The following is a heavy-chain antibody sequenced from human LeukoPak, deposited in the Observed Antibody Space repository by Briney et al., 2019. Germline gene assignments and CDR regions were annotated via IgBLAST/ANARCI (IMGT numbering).Heavy chain of an antibody. V-gene: IGHV3-48*04. CDR2: ITGDSRTI. CDR3: ATSNGHLDN. CDR1: GFTFSIYS. Sequence: GGSLRLSCAASGFTFSIYSMNWARQAPGKGLEWVSYITGDSRTIYYADSVKGRFTISRDNAKNSLYLQMNSLRAEDTAVYYCATSNGHLDNWGQGTLVIVSS. J-gene: IGHJ4*02. D-gene: IGHD2-8*01.